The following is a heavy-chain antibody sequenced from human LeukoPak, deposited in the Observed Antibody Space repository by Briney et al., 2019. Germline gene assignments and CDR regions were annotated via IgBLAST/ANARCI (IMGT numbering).Heavy chain of an antibody. V-gene: IGHV3-7*01. Sequence: PGGSLRLSCAASGFTFSSYWMSWVRQAPGKGLEWVANVKQDGSEKYYVDSVKGRFTISRDNAKNSLYLQMNSLRAEDTAVYYCARDLKWLRLGIGEYWGQGTLVTVSS. CDR1: GFTFSSYW. D-gene: IGHD5-12*01. J-gene: IGHJ4*02. CDR3: ARDLKWLRLGIGEY. CDR2: VKQDGSEK.